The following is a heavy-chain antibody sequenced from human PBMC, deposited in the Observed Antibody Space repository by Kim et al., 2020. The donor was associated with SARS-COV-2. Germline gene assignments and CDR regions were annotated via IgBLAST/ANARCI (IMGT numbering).Heavy chain of an antibody. CDR2: ISHSGATT. J-gene: IGHJ3*02. Sequence: GGSLRLSCAVSGFSFSSYGMSWVRQAPGKGLEWVSSISHSGATTHFADSVTGRFSISRDNSRDTLFLQMNSLRAEDTGIYYCAKLATTGWAIDDFAIWG. D-gene: IGHD6-19*01. V-gene: IGHV3-23*01. CDR3: AKLATTGWAIDDFAI. CDR1: GFSFSSYG.